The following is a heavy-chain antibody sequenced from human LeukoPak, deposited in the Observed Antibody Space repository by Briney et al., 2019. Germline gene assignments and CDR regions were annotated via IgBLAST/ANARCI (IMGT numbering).Heavy chain of an antibody. CDR1: GFTFSTYA. V-gene: IGHV3-23*01. D-gene: IGHD6-13*01. J-gene: IGHJ5*02. CDR2: ISASGGST. CDR3: ARDLKGLAAAGKVAWFDP. Sequence: PGGSLRLSCAASGFTFSTYAMSWVRQAPGKGLEWVSGISASGGSTYYADSVKGRFTISRDNSNKTLYLQMNSLRAEDTAVYYCARDLKGLAAAGKVAWFDPWGQGTLVTVSS.